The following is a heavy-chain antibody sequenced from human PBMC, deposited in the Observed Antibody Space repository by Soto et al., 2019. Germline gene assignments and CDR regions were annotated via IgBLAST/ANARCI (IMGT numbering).Heavy chain of an antibody. CDR1: GFTFSSYW. Sequence: PRGPLRLSSAASGFTFSSYWMHWVRQAPGKGLVWVSRINSDGSSTSYADSVKGRFTISRDNAKNTLYLQMNSLRAEDTAVYYCARDRGCSSTSCYLNWFDPWGQGTLVTVSS. CDR2: INSDGSST. J-gene: IGHJ5*02. D-gene: IGHD2-2*01. CDR3: ARDRGCSSTSCYLNWFDP. V-gene: IGHV3-74*01.